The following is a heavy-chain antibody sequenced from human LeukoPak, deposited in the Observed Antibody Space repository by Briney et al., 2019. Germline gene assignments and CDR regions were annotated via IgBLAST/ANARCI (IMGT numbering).Heavy chain of an antibody. V-gene: IGHV1-18*01. CDR3: ASAYTSWLGAFDI. J-gene: IGHJ3*02. D-gene: IGHD6-19*01. CDR2: ISAYNGNT. Sequence: ASVKVSCKASGGTFSSYAISWVRQAPGQGLEWMGWISAYNGNTNYAQKLQGRVTMTTDTSTSTAYMELRSLRSDDTAVYYCASAYTSWLGAFDIWGQGTMVTVSS. CDR1: GGTFSSYA.